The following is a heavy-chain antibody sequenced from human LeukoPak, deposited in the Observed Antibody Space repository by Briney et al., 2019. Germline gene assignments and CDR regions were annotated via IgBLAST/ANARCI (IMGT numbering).Heavy chain of an antibody. V-gene: IGHV4-61*09. CDR2: ISTSGSS. CDR3: ARGKWELLPLDY. Sequence: PSETLSLTCNVSGVSISSNSYYWSWLRQPAGKGPEWIGHISTSGSSNSNPSLKSRVTLSVDTSKNQFSLKLSSVTAADTAVYYCARGKWELLPLDYWGQGTLVTVSS. D-gene: IGHD1-26*01. J-gene: IGHJ4*02. CDR1: GVSISSNSYY.